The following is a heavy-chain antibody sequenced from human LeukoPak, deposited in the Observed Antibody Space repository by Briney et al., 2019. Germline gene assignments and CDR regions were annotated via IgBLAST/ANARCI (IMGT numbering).Heavy chain of an antibody. D-gene: IGHD3-9*01. CDR3: TRDPNYDILTGYGYFDY. Sequence: PGRSLRLSCTASGFTFGDYAMSWVRQAPGKGLEWVGFIRSKAYGGSTEYAASVKGRFTISRDDSKSIAYLQMNSLKTEDTAVYYCTRDPNYDILTGYGYFDYWGQGTLVTVSS. J-gene: IGHJ4*02. CDR1: GFTFGDYA. CDR2: IRSKAYGGST. V-gene: IGHV3-49*04.